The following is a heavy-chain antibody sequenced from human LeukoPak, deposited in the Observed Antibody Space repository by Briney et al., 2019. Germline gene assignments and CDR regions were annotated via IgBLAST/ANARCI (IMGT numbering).Heavy chain of an antibody. CDR2: FFVSGST. V-gene: IGHV4-39*01. D-gene: IGHD6-25*01. J-gene: IGHJ4*02. Sequence: SETLSLTCTVCGGSISSSSDYWGWIRQAPGKGLEWIGSFFVSGSTHYNPSLRSRATLFVDTSKNQFSLKLTSMTAADAATYFCARQFATAAADTRGYFDYWGQGTVVAVSS. CDR3: ARQFATAAADTRGYFDY. CDR1: GGSISSSSDY.